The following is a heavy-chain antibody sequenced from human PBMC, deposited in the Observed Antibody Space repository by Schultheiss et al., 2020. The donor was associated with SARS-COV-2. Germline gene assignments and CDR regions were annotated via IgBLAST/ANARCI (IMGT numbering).Heavy chain of an antibody. J-gene: IGHJ5*02. D-gene: IGHD5-18*01. CDR3: ARDPFRWAMVTAMFDP. V-gene: IGHV3-66*03. CDR2: IYPSGSA. CDR1: GFTFSSYA. Sequence: GGSLRLSCAASGFTFSSYAMSWVRQAPGKGLEWVSIIYPSGSAHYADSVKGRFTISRDNSKNTLYLQMNSLRAEDTAVYYCARDPFRWAMVTAMFDPWGQGTLVTVSS.